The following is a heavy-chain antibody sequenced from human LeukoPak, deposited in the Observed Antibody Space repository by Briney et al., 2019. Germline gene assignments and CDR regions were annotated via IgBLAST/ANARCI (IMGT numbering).Heavy chain of an antibody. CDR1: GGSFSGYY. D-gene: IGHD1-26*01. CDR2: INHSGST. J-gene: IGHJ4*02. Sequence: SETLSLTCAVYGGSFSGYYWSWIRQPPGKGLEWIGEINHSGSTNYNPSLKSRVTISVDTSKNQFSLKLSSVTAADTAVYHCARGVGYYFDYWGQGTLVTVSS. CDR3: ARGVGYYFDY. V-gene: IGHV4-34*01.